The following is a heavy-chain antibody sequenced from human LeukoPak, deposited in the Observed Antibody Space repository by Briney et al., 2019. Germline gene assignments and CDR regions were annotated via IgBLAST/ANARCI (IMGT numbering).Heavy chain of an antibody. CDR3: VRHLSLGYQDPYFEY. CDR1: GGSISTFY. J-gene: IGHJ4*02. D-gene: IGHD2-2*01. V-gene: IGHV4-59*08. Sequence: SETLSLTCTVSGGSISTFYWSWIRQTPGKGLEWIGEIHHTGTTKYNPSLKSRLTISVDTSKNQFSLKLRSVTATDTAVYYCVRHLSLGYQDPYFEYWGQGTPVTVSS. CDR2: IHHTGTT.